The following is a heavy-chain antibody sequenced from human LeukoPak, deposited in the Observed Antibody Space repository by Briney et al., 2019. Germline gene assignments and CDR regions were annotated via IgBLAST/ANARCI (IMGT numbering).Heavy chain of an antibody. V-gene: IGHV4-38-2*02. CDR1: GYSISSGYY. CDR3: ARNQYGSGSPLFDY. Sequence: SETLSLTCTVSGYSISSGYYWGWIRQPPGKGLEWIGNIYHSGSTYYNPSLKSRVTISVDTSKNHFSLNLSSVTAADTAVYYCARNQYGSGSPLFDYWGQGTLVTVSS. J-gene: IGHJ4*02. CDR2: IYHSGST. D-gene: IGHD3-10*01.